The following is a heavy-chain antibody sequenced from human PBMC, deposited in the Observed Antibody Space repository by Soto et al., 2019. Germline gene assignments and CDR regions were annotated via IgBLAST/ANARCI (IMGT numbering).Heavy chain of an antibody. J-gene: IGHJ6*02. Sequence: SETLSLTCTVSGASTNTHYWTWIRQSPGKGLEWIGDISSSGSTTYNPSLNSRATISLDTSKNQFSLKVRSVTAADTAVYYCARAGITVLIGPDNHYYGMDVWGQGTTVTV. D-gene: IGHD3-22*01. CDR1: GASTNTHY. CDR2: ISSSGST. CDR3: ARAGITVLIGPDNHYYGMDV. V-gene: IGHV4-59*11.